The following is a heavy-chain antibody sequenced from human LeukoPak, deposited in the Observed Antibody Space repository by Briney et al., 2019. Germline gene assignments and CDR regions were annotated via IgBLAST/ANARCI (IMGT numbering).Heavy chain of an antibody. CDR3: ARKAGGYSYGPLDY. CDR1: GFTFSSYT. CDR2: ITTSDGNT. V-gene: IGHV3-23*01. Sequence: GSLRLSCAASGFTFSSYTMSWVRQAPGKGLEWVSTITTSDGNTYYADSVKGRFTVSRDNSKNTLYLQMNSLRAEDTAVYYCARKAGGYSYGPLDYWGQGTLVTVSS. J-gene: IGHJ4*02. D-gene: IGHD5-18*01.